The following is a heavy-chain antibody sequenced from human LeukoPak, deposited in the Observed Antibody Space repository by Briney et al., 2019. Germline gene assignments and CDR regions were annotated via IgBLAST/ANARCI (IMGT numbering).Heavy chain of an antibody. CDR3: ARLFSLIAAVDY. V-gene: IGHV4-4*09. D-gene: IGHD6-13*01. Sequence: SETLSLTCTVSGGSISSYYWSWIRQPPGKGLEWIGYIYTSGSNNYNPSLKSRVTISVDTSKNQFSLKLSSVTAADTAVYYCARLFSLIAAVDYWGQGTLVTVSS. CDR2: IYTSGSN. J-gene: IGHJ4*02. CDR1: GGSISSYY.